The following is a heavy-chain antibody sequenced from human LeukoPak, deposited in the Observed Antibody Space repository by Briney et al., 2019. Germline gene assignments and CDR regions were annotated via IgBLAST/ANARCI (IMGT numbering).Heavy chain of an antibody. J-gene: IGHJ4*02. CDR2: IVVGSGNT. V-gene: IGHV1-58*02. D-gene: IGHD3-22*01. CDR3: AADPTYYYDSSGYRFDY. Sequence: SVKVSCKASGFTFTSSAMQWVRQARGQRLEWIGWIVVGSGNTNYAQKFQGRVTITRDMSTSTAYMELSSLRSEDTAVYYCAADPTYYYDSSGYRFDYWGQGTLVTVSS. CDR1: GFTFTSSA.